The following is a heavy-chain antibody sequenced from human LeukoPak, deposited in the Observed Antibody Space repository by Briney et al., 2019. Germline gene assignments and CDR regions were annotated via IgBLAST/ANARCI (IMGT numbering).Heavy chain of an antibody. Sequence: ASVKVSCRASGYTFTGYYLHWVRQAPGQGLEWMGWINPNSGGTNYAQKFQGRVTMTRDTSISTAYMELSRLSSDDTAVYYCARASEWELSYWGQGTLVTVSS. V-gene: IGHV1-2*02. J-gene: IGHJ4*02. CDR2: INPNSGGT. CDR3: ARASEWELSY. CDR1: GYTFTGYY. D-gene: IGHD1-26*01.